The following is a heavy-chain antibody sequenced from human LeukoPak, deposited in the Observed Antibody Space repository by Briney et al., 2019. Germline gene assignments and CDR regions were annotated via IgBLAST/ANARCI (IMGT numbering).Heavy chain of an antibody. D-gene: IGHD2-21*01. CDR2: IKQDGSEK. CDR3: AREAYCGGDCYSDSDAFDI. V-gene: IGHV3-7*01. Sequence: AGGSLRLSCAASGFTFSSYWMSWVRQAPGKGLEWVANIKQDGSEKYYVDSVKGRFTISRDKAKNSLYLQMNSLRAEDTAVYYCAREAYCGGDCYSDSDAFDIWGQGTMVTVSS. J-gene: IGHJ3*02. CDR1: GFTFSSYW.